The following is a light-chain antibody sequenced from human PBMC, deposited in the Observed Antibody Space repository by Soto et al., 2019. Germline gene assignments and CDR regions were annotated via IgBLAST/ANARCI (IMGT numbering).Light chain of an antibody. CDR1: LSFSSN. V-gene: IGKV3-15*01. CDR2: GEX. CDR3: QQYNKWPPST. J-gene: IGKJ5*01. Sequence: EIVMTQSPATLPVSAGERATVSXRARLSFSSNFAWYQQQTGXXTRLXXXGEXTRATGIPARFSGSGSGKEFTLTISSLQSEDFAVYYCQQYNKWPPSTFGQGTRLEIK.